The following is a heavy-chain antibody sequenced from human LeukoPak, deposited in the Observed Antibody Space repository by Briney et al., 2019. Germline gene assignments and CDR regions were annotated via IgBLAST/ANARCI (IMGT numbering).Heavy chain of an antibody. CDR1: GGSISSSSYY. V-gene: IGHV4-39*01. J-gene: IGHJ4*02. D-gene: IGHD6-13*01. Sequence: SETLSLTCAVSGGSISSSSYYWGWIRQPPGKGLEWLGNIYYGGSTYYNPSLKSRVTISVDTSKNQFSLNLSSVTTADTAVYYCARGPGSSSWYLTLEGGYYFDYWGQGTLVTVSS. CDR2: IYYGGST. CDR3: ARGPGSSSWYLTLEGGYYFDY.